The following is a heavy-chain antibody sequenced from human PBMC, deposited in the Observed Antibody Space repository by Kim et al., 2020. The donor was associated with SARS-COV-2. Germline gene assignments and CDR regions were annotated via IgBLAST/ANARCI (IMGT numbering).Heavy chain of an antibody. CDR1: GCTFSSYA. V-gene: IGHV1-69*13. Sequence: SVKVSCKASGCTFSSYAISWVRQAPGQGLEWMGGIIPIFGTANYAQKFQGRVTITADESTSTAYMELSSLRSEDTAVYYCARREIQLWAYYYGMDVWGQGTTVTVSS. D-gene: IGHD5-18*01. CDR2: IIPIFGTA. J-gene: IGHJ6*02. CDR3: ARREIQLWAYYYGMDV.